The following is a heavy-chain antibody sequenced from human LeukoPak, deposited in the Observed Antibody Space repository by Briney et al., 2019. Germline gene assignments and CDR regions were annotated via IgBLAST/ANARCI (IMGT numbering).Heavy chain of an antibody. D-gene: IGHD6-19*01. CDR3: ASGPWLADY. Sequence: QLGGSLRLSCSASGFTFSTYWMHWVRQAPGKGLVWVSHMNSDGTDTGYADSVKGRFTISRDNAKNTLFLQMNSLRDEDTAVYYCASGPWLADYWGQGTLVTVSS. V-gene: IGHV3-74*01. J-gene: IGHJ4*02. CDR1: GFTFSTYW. CDR2: MNSDGTDT.